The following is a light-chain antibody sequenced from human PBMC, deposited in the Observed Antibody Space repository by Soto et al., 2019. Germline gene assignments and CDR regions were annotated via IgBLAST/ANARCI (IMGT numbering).Light chain of an antibody. CDR1: QSVSSNH. J-gene: IGKJ1*01. Sequence: IVLRQSPALISASPGERAPLSCTASQSVSSNHLAWYQQKPGQAPRLLIYGGSSRATGIPVRFSGSGSETDFTLTISRLEPEDFAVYYCQQYVSSGTFAQGTKVDI. CDR3: QQYVSSGT. V-gene: IGKV3-20*01. CDR2: GGS.